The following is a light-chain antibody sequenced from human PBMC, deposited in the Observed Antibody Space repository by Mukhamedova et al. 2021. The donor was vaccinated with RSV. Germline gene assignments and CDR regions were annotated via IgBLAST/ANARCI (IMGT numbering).Light chain of an antibody. CDR2: TAS. Sequence: WYQRRVHGEAPKLLIYTASRLQNGVPSRFSGSGSGTDFTLTISSVQPEDFATYYCQQSYTASFGGGTRLEIK. V-gene: IGKV1-39*01. CDR3: QQSYTAS. J-gene: IGKJ4*01.